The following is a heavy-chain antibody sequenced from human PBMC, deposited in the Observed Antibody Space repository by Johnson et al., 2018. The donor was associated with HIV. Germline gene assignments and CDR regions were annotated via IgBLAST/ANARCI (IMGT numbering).Heavy chain of an antibody. J-gene: IGHJ3*02. V-gene: IGHV3-NL1*01. CDR3: ARDSNSWTRSDAFDI. Sequence: QMLLVESGGGVVQPGRSLRLSCAASGFTFSSYPMHWVRQAPGKGLEWVSVIYSGGSTYYADSVKGRFIISRDNSKNTLLLQMNSLRADDTGVYYCARDSNSWTRSDAFDIWGQGTMVTVSS. D-gene: IGHD6-13*01. CDR2: IYSGGST. CDR1: GFTFSSYP.